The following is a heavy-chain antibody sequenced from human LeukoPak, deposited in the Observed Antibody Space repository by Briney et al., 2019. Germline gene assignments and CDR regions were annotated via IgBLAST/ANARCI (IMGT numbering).Heavy chain of an antibody. CDR3: ARAVAAAGRVDS. V-gene: IGHV4-59*01. CDR2: INYSGST. Sequence: PSETLSLTCTVSGASISSYYGTWIRQPPGKGLEWIGYINYSGSTTYNPSLKSRVTIAVDTSKNQVSLKLSSVTAADTAIYYCARAVAAAGRVDSWGRGTLVTVSS. CDR1: GASISSYY. J-gene: IGHJ4*02. D-gene: IGHD6-13*01.